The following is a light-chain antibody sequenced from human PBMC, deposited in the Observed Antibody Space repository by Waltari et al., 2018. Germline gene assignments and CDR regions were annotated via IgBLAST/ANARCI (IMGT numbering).Light chain of an antibody. CDR1: RSTIGVNY. CDR3: AAWDDSLSGFYV. CDR2: RNN. J-gene: IGLJ1*01. V-gene: IGLV1-47*01. Sequence: QSVLTQPPSASGTPAQRVTIPCSGSRSTIGVNYVYSYQQLPGTAPKRLIYRNNQRPSGVPDRFSGSKSGTSASLAISGLRSEDEADYYCAAWDDSLSGFYVFGTGTKVTVL.